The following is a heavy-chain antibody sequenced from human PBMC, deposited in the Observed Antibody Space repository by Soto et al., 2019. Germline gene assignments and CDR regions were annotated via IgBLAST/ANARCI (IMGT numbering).Heavy chain of an antibody. D-gene: IGHD3-3*01. Sequence: SETLSLTCSVSGGSTSSGGFYWSWIHHHPGKGLEWIGYIYYNGDTYYNPSLKNRVTISVDTSNNQFSLNLSSVTAADTAVYYCARAVNHDFWSGYSPFDYWSQGTLVTVSS. CDR1: GGSTSSGGFY. V-gene: IGHV4-31*03. CDR3: ARAVNHDFWSGYSPFDY. CDR2: IYYNGDT. J-gene: IGHJ4*02.